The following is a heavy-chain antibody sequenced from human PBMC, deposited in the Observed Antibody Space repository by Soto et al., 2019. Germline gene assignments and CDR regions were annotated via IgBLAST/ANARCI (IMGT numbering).Heavy chain of an antibody. CDR3: ARAQDSSGYYLGY. V-gene: IGHV1-69*06. J-gene: IGHJ4*02. D-gene: IGHD3-22*01. CDR1: GGTFSSYA. CDR2: IIPIFGTA. Sequence: SVKVSCKASGGTFSSYAISWVRQAPGQGLEWMGGIIPIFGTANYARKFQGRVTITADKSTSTAYMELSSLRSEDTAVYYCARAQDSSGYYLGYWGQGTLVTVSS.